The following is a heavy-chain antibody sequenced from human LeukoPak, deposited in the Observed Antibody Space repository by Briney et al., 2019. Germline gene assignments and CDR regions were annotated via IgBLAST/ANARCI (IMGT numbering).Heavy chain of an antibody. V-gene: IGHV3-48*03. J-gene: IGHJ3*02. Sequence: GGSLRLSCAASGFSFSSYEINWVRQAPGKGLEWVSYIGSSGSTVYYADSVKGRFTISRDNAKKSLYLQMNSLRDEDTAVYYCARDTLLYADSPDAFDMWGQGTMVTVSS. CDR3: ARDTLLYADSPDAFDM. D-gene: IGHD4-17*01. CDR1: GFSFSSYE. CDR2: IGSSGSTV.